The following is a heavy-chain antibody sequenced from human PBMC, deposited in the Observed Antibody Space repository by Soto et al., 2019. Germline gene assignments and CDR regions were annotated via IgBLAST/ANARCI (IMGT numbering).Heavy chain of an antibody. CDR1: GFTFSSYS. CDR3: AREPHGDILTGYYMGWFDP. J-gene: IGHJ5*02. V-gene: IGHV3-48*01. Sequence: GGSLRLSCAASGFTFSSYSMNWVRQAPGKGLEWVSYISSSSSTIYYADSVKGRFTISRDNAKNSLYLQMNSLRAEDTAVYYCAREPHGDILTGYYMGWFDPWGQGTLDTVSS. D-gene: IGHD3-9*01. CDR2: ISSSSSTI.